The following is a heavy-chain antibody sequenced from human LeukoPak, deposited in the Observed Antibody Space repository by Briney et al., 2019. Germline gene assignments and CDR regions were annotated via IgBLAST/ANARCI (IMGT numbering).Heavy chain of an antibody. CDR2: VKSKTDGGTT. CDR1: GFTFSNAW. V-gene: IGHV3-15*01. CDR3: TTDKSLYSSSSIRFDY. J-gene: IGHJ4*02. D-gene: IGHD6-13*01. Sequence: GGSLRLSCAASGFTFSNAWMSWVRQAPGKGLEWVGRVKSKTDGGTTDYAAPVKGRFTISRDDSKNTLYLQMNSLKTEDTAVYYCTTDKSLYSSSSIRFDYWGQGTLVTVSS.